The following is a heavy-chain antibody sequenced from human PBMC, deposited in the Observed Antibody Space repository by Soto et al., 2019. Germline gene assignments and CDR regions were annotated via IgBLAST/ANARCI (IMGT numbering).Heavy chain of an antibody. D-gene: IGHD5-12*01. V-gene: IGHV4-39*01. Sequence: SETLSLTCTVSGGSISSSSYYWGWIRQPPGKGLEWIGSIYYSGSTYYNPSLKSRVTISVDTSKNQFSLKLSSVTAADTAVYYCASRRYSGYDVLFDYWGQGTLVTVSS. J-gene: IGHJ4*02. CDR2: IYYSGST. CDR3: ASRRYSGYDVLFDY. CDR1: GGSISSSSYY.